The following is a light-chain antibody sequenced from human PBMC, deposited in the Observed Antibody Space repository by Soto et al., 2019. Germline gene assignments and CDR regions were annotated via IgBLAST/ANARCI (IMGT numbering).Light chain of an antibody. CDR2: GAS. CDR3: QQRSNSPIT. CDR1: QSVSSN. V-gene: IGKV3-15*01. Sequence: DIVWWQSPPTPSLSPRDRATLSCRASQSVSSNLAWYQHKPGQAPRLLIYGASTRATGIPARFSGSGSGTEFTLTISSLQSEDFAVYYCQQRSNSPITFGQGTRLEIK. J-gene: IGKJ5*01.